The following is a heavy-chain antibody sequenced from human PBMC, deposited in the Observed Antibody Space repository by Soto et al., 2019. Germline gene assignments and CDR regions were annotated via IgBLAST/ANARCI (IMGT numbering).Heavy chain of an antibody. Sequence: PSETLSLTCAVSGGSISSGGYSWSWIRQPPGKGLEWIGYIYHSRSPSYNPSLKSRVTMSLDTSKNQLSLKLPSVTAADTAVYYCARGEHTSAGRENWFDPWGQGTLVTVSS. CDR2: IYHSRSP. D-gene: IGHD2-2*01. J-gene: IGHJ5*02. CDR1: GGSISSGGYS. V-gene: IGHV4-30-2*01. CDR3: ARGEHTSAGRENWFDP.